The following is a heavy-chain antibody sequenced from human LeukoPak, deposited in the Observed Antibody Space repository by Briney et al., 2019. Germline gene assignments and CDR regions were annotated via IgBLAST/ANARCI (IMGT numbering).Heavy chain of an antibody. J-gene: IGHJ4*02. CDR2: ISYDGSNK. CDR1: GFTFSSYG. D-gene: IGHD2-15*01. Sequence: GGSLRVSCAASGFTFSSYGMHWVRQAPGKGLEWVAVISYDGSNKYYADSVKGRFTISRDNSKNTLYLQMNILRAEDTAVYYCAKAPGGYCSGGSCYFDYWGQGTLVTVSS. CDR3: AKAPGGYCSGGSCYFDY. V-gene: IGHV3-30*18.